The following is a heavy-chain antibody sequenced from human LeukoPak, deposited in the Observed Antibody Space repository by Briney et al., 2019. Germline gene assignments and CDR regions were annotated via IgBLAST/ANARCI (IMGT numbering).Heavy chain of an antibody. Sequence: GGSLRLSCAASGFTFSSYSMNWVRQAPGKGLEWVSSISSSSSYIYYADSVKGRFTISRDNAKNSLYLQMNSLRAEDTAVYYCAVLVGATRAFDYWGQGTMVTVSS. CDR2: ISSSSSYI. CDR3: AVLVGATRAFDY. D-gene: IGHD1-26*01. V-gene: IGHV3-21*01. CDR1: GFTFSSYS. J-gene: IGHJ3*01.